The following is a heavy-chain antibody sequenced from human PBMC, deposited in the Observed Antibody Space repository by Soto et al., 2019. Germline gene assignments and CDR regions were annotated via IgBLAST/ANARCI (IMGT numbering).Heavy chain of an antibody. Sequence: TGVSLRLCWAASGFPFSSYAMSWVRKATGKGLEWVSAISGSGGSTYYADSVKGRFTISRDNSKNTLYLQMNSLRAEDTAVYYCAKIPTWVRYSSSSWAYWGQGTLVTVSS. CDR1: GFPFSSYA. CDR3: AKIPTWVRYSSSSWAY. J-gene: IGHJ4*02. D-gene: IGHD6-6*01. CDR2: ISGSGGST. V-gene: IGHV3-23*01.